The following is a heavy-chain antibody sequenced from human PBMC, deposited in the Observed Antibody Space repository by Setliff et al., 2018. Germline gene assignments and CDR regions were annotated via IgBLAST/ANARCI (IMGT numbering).Heavy chain of an antibody. J-gene: IGHJ3*02. D-gene: IGHD3-16*01. CDR2: INPNSGGT. CDR1: GYTFTGYY. Sequence: SVKVSCKASGYTFTGYYMHWVRQAPGQGLEWMGRINPNSGGTNYAQKFQGRVTMTSDTSISTAYMELGRLRSDDTAVYFCARDGGGDSDAFDIWGQGTMVTVSS. V-gene: IGHV1-2*06. CDR3: ARDGGGDSDAFDI.